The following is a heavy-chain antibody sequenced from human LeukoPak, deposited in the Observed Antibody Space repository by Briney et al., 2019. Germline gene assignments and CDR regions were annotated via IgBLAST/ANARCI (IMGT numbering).Heavy chain of an antibody. D-gene: IGHD6-19*01. CDR1: GYTFTSYY. CDR3: ARLSRAVAGLESVHAFDI. V-gene: IGHV1-46*01. CDR2: INPSGGST. Sequence: ASVKVSCKASGYTFTSYYMHWVRQAPGQGLEWMGIINPSGGSTSYAQKFQGRVTMTRDTSTSTVYMELSSLRSEDTAVYYCARLSRAVAGLESVHAFDIWGQGTMVTVSS. J-gene: IGHJ3*02.